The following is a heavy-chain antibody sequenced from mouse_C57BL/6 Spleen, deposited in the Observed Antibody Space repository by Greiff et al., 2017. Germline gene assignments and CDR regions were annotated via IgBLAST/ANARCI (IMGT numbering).Heavy chain of an antibody. J-gene: IGHJ4*01. CDR3: AGWHYSSSYAMDY. V-gene: IGHV1-55*01. CDR2: IYPGSGST. D-gene: IGHD1-1*01. Sequence: QVQLQQPGAELVKPGASVKMSCKASGYTFTSYWITWVKQRPGQGLEWIGDIYPGSGSTNYNEKFKSKATLTVDPSSSTAYMQLSSLTSEDSAVDYFAGWHYSSSYAMDYWGQGTSVTVSS. CDR1: GYTFTSYW.